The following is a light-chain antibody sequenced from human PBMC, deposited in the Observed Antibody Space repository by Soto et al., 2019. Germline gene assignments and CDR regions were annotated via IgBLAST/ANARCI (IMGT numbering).Light chain of an antibody. V-gene: IGLV2-14*01. Sequence: QSALTQPASVSGSPGQSIAISCTGTSSDVGAYDYVSWYQQHPGEAPKVKIYGVSHRPSGVSDRFSGSKSGNTASLTISGLQAEDEADYYCSSYAKSGSVVFGGGTKLTVL. CDR1: SSDVGAYDY. J-gene: IGLJ2*01. CDR3: SSYAKSGSVV. CDR2: GVS.